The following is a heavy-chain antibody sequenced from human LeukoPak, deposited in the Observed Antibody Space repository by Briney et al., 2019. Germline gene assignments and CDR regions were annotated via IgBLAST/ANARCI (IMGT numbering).Heavy chain of an antibody. V-gene: IGHV1-18*01. J-gene: IGHJ4*02. CDR2: ISAYSGDT. CDR1: GYNFTNYG. CDR3: ARAPSFGDYGGDY. D-gene: IGHD4-17*01. Sequence: ASVKVSCKASGYNFTNYGISWVRQAPGQGLEWMGWISAYSGDTNYAQKLQGRLTMTTDTSPSTAYLELRSLTYDDTAVYCFARAPSFGDYGGDYWGQGTLVTVSS.